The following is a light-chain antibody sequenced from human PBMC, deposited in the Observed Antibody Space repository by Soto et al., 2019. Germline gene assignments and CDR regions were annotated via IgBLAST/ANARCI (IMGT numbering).Light chain of an antibody. V-gene: IGKV3-11*01. J-gene: IGKJ2*02. CDR2: DAY. CDR3: HQRGKWPST. CDR1: QSVDRY. Sequence: EVVLTQSPDTLSLSPGETATLSCRASQSVDRYVAWYQQKVGQAPRLLLYDAYTRATGVGARFTGSGSATDFRLTITSIEPEDFAVYFCHQRGKWPSTFGPGTKVEMK.